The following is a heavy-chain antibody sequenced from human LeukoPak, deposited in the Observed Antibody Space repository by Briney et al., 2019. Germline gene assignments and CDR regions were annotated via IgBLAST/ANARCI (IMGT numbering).Heavy chain of an antibody. J-gene: IGHJ3*02. CDR1: GFTFDDYV. Sequence: GGSLRLSCAASGFTFDDYVMHWVRQAPGKGLEWVSLISGDGGSTYYADSVKGGFTISRDNSKNSPYLQMNSLRTEDTALYYCVKVWQPGRSYAFDIWAQETRVTVSS. CDR3: VKVWQPGRSYAFDI. D-gene: IGHD1-26*01. CDR2: ISGDGGST. V-gene: IGHV3-43*02.